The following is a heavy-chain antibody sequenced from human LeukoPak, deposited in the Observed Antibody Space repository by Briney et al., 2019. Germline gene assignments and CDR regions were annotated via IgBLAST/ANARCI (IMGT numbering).Heavy chain of an antibody. CDR1: ELMFSSNW. CDR3: ARAQIAAGLVDY. Sequence: GGSLRLSCAASELMFSSNWIHWVPQAPGTGLVWVSRIKSDGSGISYADSVKGRFTISRDNAKNTLYLQMNSLRAEDTAVYYCARAQIAAGLVDYWGQGALVTVSS. D-gene: IGHD6-13*01. CDR2: IKSDGSGI. V-gene: IGHV3-74*01. J-gene: IGHJ4*02.